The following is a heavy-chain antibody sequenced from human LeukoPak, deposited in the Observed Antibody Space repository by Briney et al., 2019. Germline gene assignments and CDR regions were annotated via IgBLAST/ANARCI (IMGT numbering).Heavy chain of an antibody. CDR3: ATYYYDSSGYYYFDY. Sequence: GESLQISCEGSGSSFTSYWIGWVRQMPGKGLEWMGIIYPGDSDTRYSPSFQGQVTISADKSISTAYLQWSSLKASDTAMYYCATYYYDSSGYYYFDYWGQGTLVTVSS. CDR2: IYPGDSDT. V-gene: IGHV5-51*01. D-gene: IGHD3-22*01. CDR1: GSSFTSYW. J-gene: IGHJ4*02.